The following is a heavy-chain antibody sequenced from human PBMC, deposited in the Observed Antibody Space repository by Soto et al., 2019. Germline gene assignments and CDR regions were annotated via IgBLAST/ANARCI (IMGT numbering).Heavy chain of an antibody. Sequence: GESLRISCHGSGYSFTIYCSGWVLQMPGKGLEWMGIIYPGDSDTRYSPSFQGQVTISADKSISTAYLQWSSLKASDTAMYYCARSTTYSSGWYGYDYWGQGTLVTVSS. D-gene: IGHD6-19*01. CDR2: IYPGDSDT. J-gene: IGHJ4*02. CDR1: GYSFTIYC. CDR3: ARSTTYSSGWYGYDY. V-gene: IGHV5-51*01.